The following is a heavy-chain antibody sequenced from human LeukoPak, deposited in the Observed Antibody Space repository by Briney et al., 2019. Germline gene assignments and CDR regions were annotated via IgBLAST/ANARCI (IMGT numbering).Heavy chain of an antibody. D-gene: IGHD1-20*01. CDR2: INSDGSTI. CDR1: GFTFSTSW. CDR3: ARVTVSSSEVIFDY. Sequence: GGSLRLSCAASGFTFSTSWMHWVRQAPGKGLVWVSRINSDGSTITYADSVKGRFTISRDNAKNTLYLQMNSLRAEDTAVYYCARVTVSSSEVIFDYWGQGSLVTVSS. J-gene: IGHJ4*02. V-gene: IGHV3-74*01.